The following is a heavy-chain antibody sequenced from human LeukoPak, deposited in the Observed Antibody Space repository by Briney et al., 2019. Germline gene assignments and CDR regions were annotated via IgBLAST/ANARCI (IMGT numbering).Heavy chain of an antibody. V-gene: IGHV3-7*01. CDR3: ASGSSHDY. CDR1: GFTFSSYW. J-gene: IGHJ4*02. CDR2: IKEDGSEK. Sequence: GGSLRLSCAASGFTFSSYWMTWVRQAPGKGLEWVANIKEDGSEKYYVDTVKGRFTISRDNAKNSLYLQMNSLRAEDTAVYYCASGSSHDYWGQGTLVTVSS. D-gene: IGHD6-13*01.